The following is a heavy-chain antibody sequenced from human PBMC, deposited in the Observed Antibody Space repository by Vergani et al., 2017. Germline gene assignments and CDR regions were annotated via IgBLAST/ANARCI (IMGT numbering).Heavy chain of an antibody. CDR2: IYPGDSDT. CDR1: GYRFTSYW. D-gene: IGHD7-27*01. Sequence: EVQLVPSGAEVKTPGASLKISCKGSGYRFTSYWIGWVRQMPGKGLEWMGIIYPGDSDTRYSPSFQGQVTISADKSISTAYLHWSSLKASDTAMYYCARRLGVSGDDAFDIWGQGTMVTVSS. CDR3: ARRLGVSGDDAFDI. J-gene: IGHJ3*02. V-gene: IGHV5-51*03.